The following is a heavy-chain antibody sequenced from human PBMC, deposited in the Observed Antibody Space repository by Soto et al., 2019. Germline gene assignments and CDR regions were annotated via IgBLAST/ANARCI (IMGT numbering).Heavy chain of an antibody. CDR2: ISAYNGNT. Sequence: GASVKVSCKASGYTFTSYGISWVRQAPGQGLEWMGWISAYNGNTNYAQKLQGRVTMTTDTSTSTAYMELRSLRSDDTAVYYCARVYRITMVRGELSEYWGQGTPVTVSS. D-gene: IGHD3-10*01. CDR3: ARVYRITMVRGELSEY. J-gene: IGHJ4*02. CDR1: GYTFTSYG. V-gene: IGHV1-18*01.